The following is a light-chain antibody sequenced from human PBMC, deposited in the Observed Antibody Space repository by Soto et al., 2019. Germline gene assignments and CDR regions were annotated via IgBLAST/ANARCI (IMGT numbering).Light chain of an antibody. CDR1: SSNIGAGYD. Sequence: QSALTQPPSVSGSPSQWVTISCTGSSSNIGAGYDVHWYQQLPGTAPKLLIYGNSNRPSGVPDRFSGSKSGTSASLAITGLQAEDEADYYCQSYDSSLSGFYVFGTGTKVTVL. CDR3: QSYDSSLSGFYV. CDR2: GNS. J-gene: IGLJ1*01. V-gene: IGLV1-40*01.